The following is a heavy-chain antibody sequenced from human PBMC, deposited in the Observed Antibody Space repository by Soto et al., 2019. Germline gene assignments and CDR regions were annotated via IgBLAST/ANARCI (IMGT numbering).Heavy chain of an antibody. CDR2: ISSNGGTT. J-gene: IGHJ4*02. D-gene: IGHD1-7*01. Sequence: EVQLAESGGGMVQPGGSLRLSCVASGFTFSSYDMHWVRQAPGKGLEYVSSISSNGGTTYYGNSVKGRFTISRDTSKNTLYLQMGSLRAEDMAVYYCVRRVSGNYDYWCQGTLVTVSS. CDR3: VRRVSGNYDY. V-gene: IGHV3-64*01. CDR1: GFTFSSYD.